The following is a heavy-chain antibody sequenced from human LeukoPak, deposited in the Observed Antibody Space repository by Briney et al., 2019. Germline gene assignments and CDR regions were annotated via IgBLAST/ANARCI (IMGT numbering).Heavy chain of an antibody. V-gene: IGHV3-7*01. CDR2: IKHDGSEK. J-gene: IGHJ4*02. Sequence: GGSLRLSCAVSGFTFSTYWMSWVRQAPGKGLEWVANIKHDGSEKYSVDSAKGRFTISRDNDKNSLYLQMNGLRAEDTAVYYCGRSRDGGNVDYWGQGTLVTVYS. CDR1: GFTFSTYW. D-gene: IGHD5-24*01. CDR3: GRSRDGGNVDY.